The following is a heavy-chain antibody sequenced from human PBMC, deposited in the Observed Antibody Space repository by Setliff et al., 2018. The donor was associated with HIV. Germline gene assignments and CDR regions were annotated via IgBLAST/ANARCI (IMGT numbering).Heavy chain of an antibody. CDR3: ARGGGGYYYVGAVDI. Sequence: ASVKVSCKLSGYTLTELSMHWVRQAPGKGLEWMGSFDPGNGETIYAQKFQGRVTMTGNTSISAAYMELSSLRSEDTAVYYCARGGGGYYYVGAVDIWGQGTVVTVSS. CDR1: GYTLTELS. V-gene: IGHV1-24*01. CDR2: FDPGNGET. J-gene: IGHJ3*02. D-gene: IGHD3-22*01.